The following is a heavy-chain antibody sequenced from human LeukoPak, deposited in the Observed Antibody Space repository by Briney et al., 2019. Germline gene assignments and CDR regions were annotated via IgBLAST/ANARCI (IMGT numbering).Heavy chain of an antibody. CDR2: IYYSGST. Sequence: SETLSLTCTVSGGSISSGDYYWSWIRQPPGTGLEWIGYIYYSGSTYYNPSLKSRVTISVDTSKNQFSLKLSSVTAADTAVYYCAREDDSSCYFDYWGQGTLVTVSS. V-gene: IGHV4-30-4*08. CDR1: GGSISSGDYY. D-gene: IGHD3-22*01. J-gene: IGHJ4*02. CDR3: AREDDSSCYFDY.